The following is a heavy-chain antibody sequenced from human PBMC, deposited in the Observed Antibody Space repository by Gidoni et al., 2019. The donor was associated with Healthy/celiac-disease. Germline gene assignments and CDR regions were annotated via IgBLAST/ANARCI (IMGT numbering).Heavy chain of an antibody. CDR1: GGTFSSHA. CDR2: IIPIFGTA. Sequence: QVQLVQSGAEVKKPGSSVKVSCKASGGTFSSHAISWVRRAPGQGLEWMGGIIPIFGTANYEQKFQGRVTITADESTSTAYMELSSLRSEDTAVYYSAAYYYDSSGYFHLGTGYFQHWGQGTLVTVSS. J-gene: IGHJ1*01. V-gene: IGHV1-69*01. CDR3: AAYYYDSSGYFHLGTGYFQH. D-gene: IGHD3-22*01.